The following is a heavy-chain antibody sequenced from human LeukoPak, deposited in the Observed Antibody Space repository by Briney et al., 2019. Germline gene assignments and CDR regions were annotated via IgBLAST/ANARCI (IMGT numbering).Heavy chain of an antibody. CDR3: ARSETTYYYDSSVYFYYYYGMDV. J-gene: IGHJ6*02. Sequence: GGSLRLSCAASGFTFSNYWMTWVRQAPGKGLEWVANIKQDGSEKYYVDSVKGRLTISRDNAKNSLYLQMNSLRAEDTAVYYCARSETTYYYDSSVYFYYYYGMDVWGQGTTVTVSS. CDR2: IKQDGSEK. CDR1: GFTFSNYW. D-gene: IGHD3-22*01. V-gene: IGHV3-7*01.